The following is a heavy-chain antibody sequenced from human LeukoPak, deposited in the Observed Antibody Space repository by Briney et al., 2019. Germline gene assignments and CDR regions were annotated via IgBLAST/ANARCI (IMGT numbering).Heavy chain of an antibody. CDR1: GFTLSNYA. D-gene: IGHD2-2*01. J-gene: IGHJ4*02. CDR2: ISSNGRGT. V-gene: IGHV3-64D*06. CDR3: AKLVVPAATFDY. Sequence: GGSLRLSCSASGFTLSNYAMFWVRQAPGKGLEYLSAISSNGRGTYYADSVKGRFTISRDNSKNTLYLQMNSLRAEDTAVYYCAKLVVPAATFDYWGQGTRVTVSS.